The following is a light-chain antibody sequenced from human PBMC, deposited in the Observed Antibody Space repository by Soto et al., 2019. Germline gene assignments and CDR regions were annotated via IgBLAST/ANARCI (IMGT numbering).Light chain of an antibody. V-gene: IGLV2-14*01. J-gene: IGLJ3*02. Sequence: QSVLTQPASVSGSPGQSITISCTGTSSDVGGYNYVSWYQQHPGKAPKLIIYEVSNRPSGVSNRFSGSKSGNTASLTISGLQAEDEADYYCSSYTSSSTRVFGGGTQLTVL. CDR3: SSYTSSSTRV. CDR2: EVS. CDR1: SSDVGGYNY.